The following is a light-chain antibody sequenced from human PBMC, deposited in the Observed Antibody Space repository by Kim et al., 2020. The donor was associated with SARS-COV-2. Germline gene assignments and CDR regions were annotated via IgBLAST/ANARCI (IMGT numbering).Light chain of an antibody. V-gene: IGLV1-40*01. Sequence: VTISCTGSSSNIGSGYDVHWYQQLPGTAPKLLIYGNSNRPSGVPDRFSGSKSGTPASLAITGLQAEDEADYYCQSYDSSLSGYVVFGGGTQLTVL. CDR2: GNS. J-gene: IGLJ2*01. CDR3: QSYDSSLSGYVV. CDR1: SSNIGSGYD.